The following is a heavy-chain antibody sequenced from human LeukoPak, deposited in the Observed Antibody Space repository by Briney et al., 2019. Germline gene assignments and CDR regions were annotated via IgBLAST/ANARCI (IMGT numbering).Heavy chain of an antibody. CDR1: GFTFSSYG. CDR2: IRYDGSNK. V-gene: IGHV3-30*02. CDR3: ARTMVRGVKMYNGMDV. J-gene: IGHJ6*02. Sequence: PGGSLRLSCAASGFTFSSYGMHWVRQAPGKGLEWVAFIRYDGSNKYYADSVKGRFTISRDNSKNTLYLQMNSLRAEDTAVYYCARTMVRGVKMYNGMDVWGQGTTVTVSS. D-gene: IGHD3-10*01.